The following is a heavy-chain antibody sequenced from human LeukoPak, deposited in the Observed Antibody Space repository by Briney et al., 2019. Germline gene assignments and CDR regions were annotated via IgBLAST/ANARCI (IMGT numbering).Heavy chain of an antibody. CDR1: GFTFNSYS. J-gene: IGHJ4*02. Sequence: TGGSLRLSCAASGFTFNSYSMTWVRQAPGKGLEWVSYISSSSSTIYYADSVKGRFTISRDNAKNSLYLQMNSLRAEDTAVYYCARKTLQYYYDSSGYGPFDYWGQGTLVTVSS. CDR2: ISSSSSTI. V-gene: IGHV3-48*04. D-gene: IGHD3-22*01. CDR3: ARKTLQYYYDSSGYGPFDY.